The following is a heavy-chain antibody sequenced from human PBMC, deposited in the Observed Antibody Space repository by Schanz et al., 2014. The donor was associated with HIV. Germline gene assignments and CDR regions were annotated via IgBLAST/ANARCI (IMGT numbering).Heavy chain of an antibody. CDR1: GFTFSNYG. J-gene: IGHJ5*02. Sequence: QVQLVESGGGVVQPGKSLRLSCAASGFTFSNYGMHWVRQAPGKGLEWVAVISYDGSNKKYADSVNGRFTISRDNSKNTLYLHMNSLRADDTAIYYCVKAYSSGFSGAGSWGQGALVTVSS. CDR2: ISYDGSNK. V-gene: IGHV3-30*18. D-gene: IGHD5-18*01. CDR3: VKAYSSGFSGAGS.